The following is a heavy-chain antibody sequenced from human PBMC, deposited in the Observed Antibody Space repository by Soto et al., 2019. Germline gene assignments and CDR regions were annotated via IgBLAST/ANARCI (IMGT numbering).Heavy chain of an antibody. D-gene: IGHD3-10*01. CDR3: ARVNQYYYGSGSYYLWFDP. Sequence: PGGSLRLSCAASGFTFSSYWMSWVRQAPGKGLEWVDNIKQDGSEKYYVDSVKGRFTISRDNAKNSLYLQMNSLRAEDTAVYYCARVNQYYYGSGSYYLWFDPWGQGTLVTVSS. CDR2: IKQDGSEK. J-gene: IGHJ5*02. CDR1: GFTFSSYW. V-gene: IGHV3-7*01.